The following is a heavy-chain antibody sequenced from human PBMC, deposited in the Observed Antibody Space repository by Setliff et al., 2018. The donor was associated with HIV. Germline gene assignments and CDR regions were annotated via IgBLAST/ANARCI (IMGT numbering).Heavy chain of an antibody. CDR3: AKESGLYSNYKYYYYMHV. D-gene: IGHD4-4*01. Sequence: LRLSCAASGFTLSSYGMHWVRQAPGKGLEWVAVISYDGSNKYYADSVKGRFTISRDNSKNTLYLQMNSLRAEDTAVYYCAKESGLYSNYKYYYYMHVWGKGTTVTVSS. J-gene: IGHJ6*03. CDR2: ISYDGSNK. V-gene: IGHV3-30*18. CDR1: GFTLSSYG.